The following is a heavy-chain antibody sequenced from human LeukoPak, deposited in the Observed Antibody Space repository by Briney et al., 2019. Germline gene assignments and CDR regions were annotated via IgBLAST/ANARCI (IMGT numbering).Heavy chain of an antibody. V-gene: IGHV1-24*01. CDR3: ATDIAVAGVRGEFDY. D-gene: IGHD6-19*01. CDR1: GYTLTELS. J-gene: IGHJ4*02. Sequence: GASVKVSCKVSGYTLTELSMHWVRQAPGKGIEWRGGFDPEDGETIYAQKFQGRVTMTEDTSTDTAYMELSSLRSEDTAVYYCATDIAVAGVRGEFDYWGQGTLVTVS. CDR2: FDPEDGET.